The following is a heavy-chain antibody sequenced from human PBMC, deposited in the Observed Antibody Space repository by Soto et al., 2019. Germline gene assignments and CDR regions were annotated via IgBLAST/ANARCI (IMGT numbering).Heavy chain of an antibody. Sequence: SGPTLVNPTQTLTLTCTFSGFSLSTSGMRVSWIRRPPGKALEWLARIDWDDDKFYSTSLKTRLTISKDTSKNQVVLTMTNMDPVDTATYYCLTGYYEGQYYLDYWGQGTLVTISS. V-gene: IGHV2-70*04. CDR3: LTGYYEGQYYLDY. D-gene: IGHD3-9*01. J-gene: IGHJ4*02. CDR2: IDWDDDK. CDR1: GFSLSTSGMR.